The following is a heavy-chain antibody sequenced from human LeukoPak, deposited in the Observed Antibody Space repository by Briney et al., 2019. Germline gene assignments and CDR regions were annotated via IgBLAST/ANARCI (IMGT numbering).Heavy chain of an antibody. V-gene: IGHV4-30-4*08. CDR2: IYYSGNT. CDR3: ARAGGGYQLIFDY. CDR1: GGSISSDDYY. D-gene: IGHD2-2*01. Sequence: SQTLSLTCTVSGGSISSDDYYWSWIRQPPGKGLEWIGYIYYSGNTYYNPSLKSRVTMSVDTSKNQFSLKLSSVTAADTAVYYCARAGGGYQLIFDYWGQGTLVTVSS. J-gene: IGHJ4*02.